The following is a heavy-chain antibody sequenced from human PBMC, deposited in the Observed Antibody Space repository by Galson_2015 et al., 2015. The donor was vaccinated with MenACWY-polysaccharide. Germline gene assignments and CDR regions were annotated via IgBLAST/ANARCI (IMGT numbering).Heavy chain of an antibody. Sequence: SLRLSCAAFGFTFSSYAMSWVRQAPGKGLEWVSGVSASGGSTVYTDSAKGRFTMSRDNSKRSLYLQMNSLRAEDTAVYYCAKDTGPGEYAYSWGTFDIWGRGTMVTVSS. D-gene: IGHD3-10*01. CDR2: VSASGGST. CDR3: AKDTGPGEYAYSWGTFDI. J-gene: IGHJ3*02. V-gene: IGHV3-23*01. CDR1: GFTFSSYA.